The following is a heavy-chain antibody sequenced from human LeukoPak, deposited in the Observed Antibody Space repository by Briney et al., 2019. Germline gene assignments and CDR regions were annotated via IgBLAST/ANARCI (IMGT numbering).Heavy chain of an antibody. V-gene: IGHV3-30*18. D-gene: IGHD2-15*01. CDR2: ISYDGSNK. CDR3: AKDHGRWWTFDY. CDR1: GLTFSSYG. J-gene: IGHJ4*02. Sequence: PGGSLRLSCAASGLTFSSYGMHWVRQAPGKGLEWVAVISYDGSNKYYADSVKGRFTISRDNSKNTLYLQMNSLRAEDTAVYYCAKDHGRWWTFDYWGQGTLVTVSS.